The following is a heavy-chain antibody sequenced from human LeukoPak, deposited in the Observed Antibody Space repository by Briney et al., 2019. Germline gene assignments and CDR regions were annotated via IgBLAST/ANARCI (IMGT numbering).Heavy chain of an antibody. CDR3: ARDKGDGMDV. V-gene: IGHV1-46*01. D-gene: IGHD5-24*01. Sequence: GASVKVSCKASGYTFTSYAMSWVRQAPGQGLEWMGIINPSGGSTSYAQKFQGRVTMTRDMSTSTVYMELSSLRSEDTAVYYCARDKGDGMDVWGKGTTVTVSS. J-gene: IGHJ6*03. CDR1: GYTFTSYA. CDR2: INPSGGST.